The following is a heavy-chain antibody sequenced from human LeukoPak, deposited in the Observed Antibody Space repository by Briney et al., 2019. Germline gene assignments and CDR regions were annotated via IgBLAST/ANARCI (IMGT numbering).Heavy chain of an antibody. D-gene: IGHD6-13*01. CDR2: ISWNSGSI. V-gene: IGHV3-9*01. CDR1: GFTFDDYA. J-gene: IGHJ4*02. CDR3: ATGYSSSWYYFDY. Sequence: GGSLRLSCAASGFTFDDYAMHWVRQAPGKGLEWVSGISWNSGSIGYADSVKGRFTISRDNAKNSLYLQMNSLRAEDTAVYYCATGYSSSWYYFDYWGQGTLVTVSS.